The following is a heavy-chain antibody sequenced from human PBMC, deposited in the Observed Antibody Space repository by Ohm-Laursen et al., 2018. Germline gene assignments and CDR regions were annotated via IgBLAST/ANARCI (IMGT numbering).Heavy chain of an antibody. J-gene: IGHJ4*02. CDR2: ISSSGSII. Sequence: GSLRLSCSASEVTFSSYWMSWIRQAPGKGLEWVSYISSSGSIIYYADSVKGRFTISRDNAKNSLYLQMNSLRAEDTAVYYCARVRAGDWDQGTLATVSS. V-gene: IGHV3-11*01. CDR3: ARVRAGD. CDR1: EVTFSSYW. D-gene: IGHD3-10*01.